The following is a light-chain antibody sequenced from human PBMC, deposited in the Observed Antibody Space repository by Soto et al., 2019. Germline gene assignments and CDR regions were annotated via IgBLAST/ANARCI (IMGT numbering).Light chain of an antibody. J-gene: IGLJ2*01. V-gene: IGLV1-44*01. Sequence: QAVVTQPPSASGTPGQRVTISCSGSSSNIGSNIVNWYQQLPGTAPKLLIYSNNRRPSGVPDRFSGSKSGTSASLAISGLQSEDEADYYCEAWDDSLNGVVFGGGTKLTVL. CDR1: SSNIGSNI. CDR3: EAWDDSLNGVV. CDR2: SNN.